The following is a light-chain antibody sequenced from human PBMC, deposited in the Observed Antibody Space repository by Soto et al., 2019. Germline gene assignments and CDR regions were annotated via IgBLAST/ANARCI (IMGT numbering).Light chain of an antibody. Sequence: QSVLTQPASVSGSPGQSITISCTGTSSDVGGYYYVSWYQQHPGEAPNLMIYEVSNQPSAVSNRFSGSKSGTTASLTISGLQAEDEADYYCSSYTSSDTYGFGTGTKVTVL. CDR2: EVS. J-gene: IGLJ1*01. CDR1: SSDVGGYYY. CDR3: SSYTSSDTYG. V-gene: IGLV2-14*01.